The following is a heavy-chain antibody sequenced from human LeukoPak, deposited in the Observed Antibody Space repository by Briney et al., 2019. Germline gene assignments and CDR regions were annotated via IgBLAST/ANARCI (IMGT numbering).Heavy chain of an antibody. CDR3: ARLLVDTAMVKDY. Sequence: GASVKVSCKASGYTFTGYYMHWVRQAPGQGLEWMGWINPNSGGTNYAQKFQGRVTMTRDTSIRTAYMELSRLRSDDTAVYYCARLLVDTAMVKDYWGQGTLVTVSS. V-gene: IGHV1-2*02. CDR1: GYTFTGYY. J-gene: IGHJ4*02. CDR2: INPNSGGT. D-gene: IGHD5-18*01.